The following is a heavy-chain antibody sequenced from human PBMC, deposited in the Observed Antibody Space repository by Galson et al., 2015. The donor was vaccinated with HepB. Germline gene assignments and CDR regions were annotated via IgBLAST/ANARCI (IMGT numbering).Heavy chain of an antibody. V-gene: IGHV1-24*01. D-gene: IGHD2-15*01. CDR2: FDPEDGET. CDR1: GNTLSDLF. Sequence: SVKVSCKVSGNTLSDLFMHWVRQAPGKGLEWMGGFDPEDGETIYAQKFQGRVTMTEDTSTDTAYMELNSLRSEDTAVYYCATERSYCSGGRCYSAFDFWGQGTLVTVSS. J-gene: IGHJ4*02. CDR3: ATERSYCSGGRCYSAFDF.